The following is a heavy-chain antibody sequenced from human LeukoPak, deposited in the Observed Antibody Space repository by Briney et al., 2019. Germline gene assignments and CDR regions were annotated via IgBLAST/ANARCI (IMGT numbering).Heavy chain of an antibody. V-gene: IGHV3-11*01. D-gene: IGHD6-13*01. CDR3: ARRAAAGRCCVY. CDR1: GFTFSDYY. Sequence: PGGSLRLSCAVSGFTFSDYYMSWVRQAPGKGLECVSYISSGGSTISHADSAKGRFTISRDNAENSLYLQMNSLRAEDTAGYYCARRAAAGRCCVYWGEGTLVTVSS. CDR2: ISSGGSTI. J-gene: IGHJ4*02.